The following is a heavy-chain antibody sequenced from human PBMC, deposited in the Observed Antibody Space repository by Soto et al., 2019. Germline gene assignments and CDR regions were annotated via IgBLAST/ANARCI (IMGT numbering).Heavy chain of an antibody. Sequence: SETLSLTCTVSGTSISGYHWSWIRQPPGKGLECLGYISYSGATNYNPSLKSRVTMSIDTSKNQFSLQLNSVTAADTAVYYCARGFAIDWYTYYFDYWGQGPLVTVSS. J-gene: IGHJ4*02. D-gene: IGHD3-9*01. V-gene: IGHV4-59*08. CDR3: ARGFAIDWYTYYFDY. CDR1: GTSISGYH. CDR2: ISYSGAT.